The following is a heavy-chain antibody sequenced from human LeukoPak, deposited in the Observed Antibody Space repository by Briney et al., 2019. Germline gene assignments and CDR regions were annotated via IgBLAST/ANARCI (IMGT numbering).Heavy chain of an antibody. CDR3: ARYYDILTGYLFYFDY. CDR1: GFTFSSYW. V-gene: IGHV3-7*01. CDR2: IKEDGSEK. Sequence: GGSLRLSCAASGFTFSSYWMSWVRQAPGKGLEWVANIKEDGSEKDYVDSVKGRFTISRDNAKSSLYLQMNSLGAEDTAVYYCARYYDILTGYLFYFDYWGQGTLVTVSS. J-gene: IGHJ4*02. D-gene: IGHD3-9*01.